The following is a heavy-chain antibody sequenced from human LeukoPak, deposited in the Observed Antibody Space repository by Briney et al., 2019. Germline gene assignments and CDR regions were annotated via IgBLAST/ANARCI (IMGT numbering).Heavy chain of an antibody. CDR2: IYYSGST. J-gene: IGHJ3*02. Sequence: KTSETLSLTCTVSGGSISSGGYYWSWIRQHPGKGLEWIGYIYYSGSTYYNPSLKSRVTISVDTSKNQFSLKLSSVTAADTAVYYCARVPPYDSSGYRANDAFDIWGQGTMVTVSS. CDR3: ARVPPYDSSGYRANDAFDI. CDR1: GGSISSGGYY. D-gene: IGHD3-22*01. V-gene: IGHV4-31*03.